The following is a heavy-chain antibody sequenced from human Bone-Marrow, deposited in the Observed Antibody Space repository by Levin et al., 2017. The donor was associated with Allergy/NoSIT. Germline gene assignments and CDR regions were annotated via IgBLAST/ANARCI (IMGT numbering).Heavy chain of an antibody. CDR2: IYYSGST. J-gene: IGHJ3*02. D-gene: IGHD2-15*01. V-gene: IGHV4-59*01. CDR3: ARDVGQGCSGGSCYSDAFDI. CDR1: GGSISSYY. Sequence: SETLSLTCTVSGGSISSYYWSWIRQPPGKGLEWIGYIYYSGSTNYNPSLKSRVTISVDTSKNQFSLKLSSVTAADTAVYYCARDVGQGCSGGSCYSDAFDIWGQGTMVTVSS.